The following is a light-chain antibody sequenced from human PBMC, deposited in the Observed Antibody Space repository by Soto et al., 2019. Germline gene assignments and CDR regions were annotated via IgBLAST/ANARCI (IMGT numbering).Light chain of an antibody. J-gene: IGLJ1*01. V-gene: IGLV1-40*01. CDR2: GNS. CDR3: QSYDSSLREV. CDR1: SXNIGAGYD. Sequence: QSVLTQPHSVSGAPGQRVTISCTGSSXNIGAGYDVHWYQQLPGTAPKLLIYGNSNRPSGVPDRFSGSKSGTSASLAITGLQAEDEADYYCQSYDSSLREVFGTGTKVIVL.